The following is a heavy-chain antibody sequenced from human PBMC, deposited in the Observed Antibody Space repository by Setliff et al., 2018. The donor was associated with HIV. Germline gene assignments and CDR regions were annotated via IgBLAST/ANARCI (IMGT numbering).Heavy chain of an antibody. CDR2: IFYTGST. CDR1: GGSISSSSYY. J-gene: IGHJ4*02. Sequence: PSETLSLTCTVSGGSISSSSYYWDWIRQPPGKSLEWVGSIFYTGSTNYRPSLESRVIVSLDTSKNQFSLKLRSVTAADTAVYYCTRRDVTTGMDSWGPGILVTVSS. V-gene: IGHV4-39*01. CDR3: TRRDVTTGMDS. D-gene: IGHD4-17*01.